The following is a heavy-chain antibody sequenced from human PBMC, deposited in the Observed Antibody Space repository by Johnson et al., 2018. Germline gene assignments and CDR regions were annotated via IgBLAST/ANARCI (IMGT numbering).Heavy chain of an antibody. Sequence: EVQLLESGGGLVQPGGSLKLSCAASGFTFSGSTMHWVRQASGKGLEWVGRIRSKANSYATAYAASVTGRFTISRDDSKNTAYLQMKSLRDEDTTVYYCAKDHPFMGRDSSGTDYDYYMDVWGKGTTVTVSS. CDR3: AKDHPFMGRDSSGTDYDYYMDV. CDR2: IRSKANSYAT. V-gene: IGHV3-73*01. J-gene: IGHJ6*03. CDR1: GFTFSGST. D-gene: IGHD3-22*01.